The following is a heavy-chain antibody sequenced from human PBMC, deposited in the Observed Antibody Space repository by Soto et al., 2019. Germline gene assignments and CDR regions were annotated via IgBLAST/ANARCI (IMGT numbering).Heavy chain of an antibody. J-gene: IGHJ4*02. CDR3: ARGDYGTGGYPFPYFDY. CDR1: GYSFTGYY. Sequence: HEHLVQSGAEVKRPGASLKVSCKASGYSFTGYYIPWVRQAPGQGLEWMGWINPDSGATNYAQNFQGRVTLTSDTSISKASMDLTSLTSDDTAGYYCARGDYGTGGYPFPYFDYWGQGTLVIVSS. V-gene: IGHV1-2*02. CDR2: INPDSGAT. D-gene: IGHD2-8*02.